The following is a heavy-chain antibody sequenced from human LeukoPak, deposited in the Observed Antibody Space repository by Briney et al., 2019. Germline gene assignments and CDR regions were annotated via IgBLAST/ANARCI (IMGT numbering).Heavy chain of an antibody. CDR2: MNPNSGNT. CDR3: ARAPSVRLKNSGSYYFDY. V-gene: IGHV1-8*02. Sequence: ASVKVSCKASGCTFTSYGISWVRQAPGQGLEWMGWMNPNSGNTGYAQKFQGRVTMTRNTSISTAYMELSSLRSEDTAVYYCARAPSVRLKNSGSYYFDYWGQGTLVTVSS. J-gene: IGHJ4*02. CDR1: GCTFTSYG. D-gene: IGHD1-26*01.